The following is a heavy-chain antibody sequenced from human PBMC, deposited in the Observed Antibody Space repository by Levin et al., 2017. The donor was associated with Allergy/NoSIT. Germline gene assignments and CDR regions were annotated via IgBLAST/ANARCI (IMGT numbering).Heavy chain of an antibody. CDR2: IKSKSDGGTT. V-gene: IGHV3-15*01. Sequence: GESLKISCTGSGFTFSNAWMDWVRQAPGKGLEWVGRIKSKSDGGTTDYAAPVKGRFTISRDDSQNTLYVQMNSLKTEDTAVYYCTWPYCSGTSCYVHWGQGTLVTVSS. D-gene: IGHD2-2*01. CDR1: GFTFSNAW. CDR3: TWPYCSGTSCYVH. J-gene: IGHJ4*02.